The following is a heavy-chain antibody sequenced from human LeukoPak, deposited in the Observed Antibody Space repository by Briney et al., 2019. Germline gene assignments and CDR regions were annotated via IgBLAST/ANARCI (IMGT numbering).Heavy chain of an antibody. CDR3: ARGHEVIRYFDWSPRGGWFDP. D-gene: IGHD3-9*01. CDR2: INPNSGGT. CDR1: GYTFTGYY. J-gene: IGHJ5*02. Sequence: ASVKVSCKASGYTFTGYYMHWVRQATGQGLEWMGWINPNSGGTNYAQKFQGRVTMTRDTSISTAYMELSRLRSDDTAVYYCARGHEVIRYFDWSPRGGWFDPWGQGTLVTVSS. V-gene: IGHV1-2*02.